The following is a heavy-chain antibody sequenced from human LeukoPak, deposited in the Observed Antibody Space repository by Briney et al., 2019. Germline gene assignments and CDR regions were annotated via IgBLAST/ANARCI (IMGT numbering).Heavy chain of an antibody. CDR3: ARRRYSGSSQHFDY. Sequence: TGGSLRLSCAASKFTFSTYWMSWVRQAPGKGLEWVANIKQDGSEKYYVDSVKGRFTISRDNAKNSLYLQMNSLRAEDTAVYYCARRRYSGSSQHFDYWGLGTLVTVSS. D-gene: IGHD1-26*01. CDR2: IKQDGSEK. J-gene: IGHJ4*02. V-gene: IGHV3-7*01. CDR1: KFTFSTYW.